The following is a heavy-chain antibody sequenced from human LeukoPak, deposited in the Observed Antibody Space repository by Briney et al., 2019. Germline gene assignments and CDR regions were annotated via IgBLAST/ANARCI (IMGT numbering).Heavy chain of an antibody. V-gene: IGHV3-53*01. CDR1: GFTVSSNY. Sequence: GGSLRLSCAASGFTVSSNYMSWVRQASGKGLEWVSVIYSGGSTYYADSVKGRFTTSRDNSKNTLYLQMNSLRAEDTAVYYCARVKPAAILSYFDYWGQGTLVTVSS. D-gene: IGHD2-2*01. CDR3: ARVKPAAILSYFDY. CDR2: IYSGGST. J-gene: IGHJ4*02.